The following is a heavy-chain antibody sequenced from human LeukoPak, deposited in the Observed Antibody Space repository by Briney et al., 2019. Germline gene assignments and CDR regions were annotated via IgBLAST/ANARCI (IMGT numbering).Heavy chain of an antibody. V-gene: IGHV1-2*02. D-gene: IGHD6-6*01. CDR1: GYNFTGNY. CDR3: ARSLVN. CDR2: INSNSGVT. J-gene: IGHJ4*02. Sequence: ASVTVSCKASGYNFTGNYMHWVRQAPGQGLEWMGWINSNSGVTKYAQKFQARITMTRDTSIRTGYMELRSLISDDTAMYYCARSLVNWGRGTLVTVSS.